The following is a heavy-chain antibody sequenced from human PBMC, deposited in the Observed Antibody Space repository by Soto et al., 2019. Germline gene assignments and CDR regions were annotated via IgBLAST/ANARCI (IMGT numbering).Heavy chain of an antibody. V-gene: IGHV1-69*13. J-gene: IGHJ3*02. CDR1: GVTFSSYA. CDR3: ASDSGYANYAFDI. CDR2: IIPIFGTA. D-gene: IGHD5-12*01. Sequence: ASVKVSCKASGVTFSSYAISWVRQAPGQGLEWMGGIIPIFGTANYAQKFQGRVTITADESTSTAYMELSSLRSEDTAVYYCASDSGYANYAFDIWGQGTMVTVSS.